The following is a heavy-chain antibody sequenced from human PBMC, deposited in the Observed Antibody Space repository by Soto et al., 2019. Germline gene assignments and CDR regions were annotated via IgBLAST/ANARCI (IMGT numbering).Heavy chain of an antibody. J-gene: IGHJ4*02. CDR2: INPNSGDT. D-gene: IGHD5-12*01. Sequence: QVQLVQSGAEVKKPGASVKVSCKASGYTFTGYYMHWVRQAPGQGLEWMGWINPNSGDTNYAQKFQGRVTMTRDTSISTAYMELSRLRSDDTAVYYCAREGIVATIRGDSSGAGFDYWGQGTLVTVSS. V-gene: IGHV1-2*02. CDR1: GYTFTGYY. CDR3: AREGIVATIRGDSSGAGFDY.